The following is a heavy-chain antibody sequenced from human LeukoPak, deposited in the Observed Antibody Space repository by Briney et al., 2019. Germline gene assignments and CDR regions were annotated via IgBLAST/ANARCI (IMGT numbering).Heavy chain of an antibody. CDR1: GFTFGDYW. V-gene: IGHV3-7*01. D-gene: IGHD1-26*01. CDR3: ARGVLYSKAASNV. J-gene: IGHJ3*01. Sequence: GGSLRLSCAASGFTFGDYWMTWVRQAPGKGLEWVANIKQDGSEKNYVDSVKGRFTISRDNTKNSLYVQMNSLRGEDTAVYYCARGVLYSKAASNVWSQGTMVTVSS. CDR2: IKQDGSEK.